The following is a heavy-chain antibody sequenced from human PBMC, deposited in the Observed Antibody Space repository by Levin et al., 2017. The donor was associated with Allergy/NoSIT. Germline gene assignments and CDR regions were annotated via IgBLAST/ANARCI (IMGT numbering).Heavy chain of an antibody. CDR2: ISYDGSNK. Sequence: PGASVKVSCAASGFTFSSYGMHWVRQAPGKGLEWVAVISYDGSNKYYADSVKGRFTISRDNSKNTLYLQMNSLRAEDTAVYYCAKKAPYSSGWGALDIWGQGTMVTVSS. D-gene: IGHD6-19*01. J-gene: IGHJ3*02. V-gene: IGHV3-30*18. CDR1: GFTFSSYG. CDR3: AKKAPYSSGWGALDI.